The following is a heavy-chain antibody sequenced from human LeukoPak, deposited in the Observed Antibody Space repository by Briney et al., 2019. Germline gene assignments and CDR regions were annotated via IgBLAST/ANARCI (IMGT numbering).Heavy chain of an antibody. V-gene: IGHV3-64*01. CDR1: GFTFSSFP. J-gene: IGHJ4*02. CDR3: ARVMSGSGSKYFDY. Sequence: PGGPLRLSCAASGFTFSSFPMQWVRQVPGKGLEYVSAISSTGETSYYANSVKDRFTISRDNSKNRLHLQMGSLRAEDMAVYYCARVMSGSGSKYFDYWGQGTLVTVSS. CDR2: ISSTGETS. D-gene: IGHD3-10*01.